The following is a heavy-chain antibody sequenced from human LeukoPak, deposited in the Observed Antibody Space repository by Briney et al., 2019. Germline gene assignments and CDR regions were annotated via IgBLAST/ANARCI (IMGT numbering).Heavy chain of an antibody. CDR2: IIPIFGTA. Sequence: GASVKVSCKASGGTFTSYAISWVRQAPGQGLEWMGGIIPIFGTANYAQKFQGRVTITADESTSTAYMELSRLRSDDTAAYYCARDGTRDYFDYWGQGTLVTVSS. J-gene: IGHJ4*02. V-gene: IGHV1-69*13. D-gene: IGHD6-13*01. CDR3: ARDGTRDYFDY. CDR1: GGTFTSYA.